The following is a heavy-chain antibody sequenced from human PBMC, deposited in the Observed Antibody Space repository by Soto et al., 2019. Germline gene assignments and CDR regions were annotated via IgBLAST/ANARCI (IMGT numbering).Heavy chain of an antibody. J-gene: IGHJ3*02. Sequence: PGGSLRLSCAASGFTVTSNYMSWVRQAPGRGLEWVSVIYSGDDTYYARSVRGRFTLSRDNSKNTPYLQMNGLRAEDTAVYYCARVDGDSFAFDIWGRGTMVTVSS. D-gene: IGHD4-17*01. CDR1: GFTVTSNY. V-gene: IGHV3-66*01. CDR3: ARVDGDSFAFDI. CDR2: IYSGDDT.